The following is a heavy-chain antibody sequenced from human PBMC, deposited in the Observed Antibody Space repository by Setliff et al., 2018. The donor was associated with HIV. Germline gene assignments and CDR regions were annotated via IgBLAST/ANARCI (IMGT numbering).Heavy chain of an antibody. CDR3: ARMISPRSNRYSPGWFDY. V-gene: IGHV3-43*01. CDR1: GFTFHDFS. CDR2: INKDGHHT. Sequence: GGSLRLSCAASGFTFHDFSMHWVRQAPGKGLEWVSLINKDGHHTLYADSVRGRFTISRDNRKDSLYLQIDSLRAEDTAVYHCARMISPRSNRYSPGWFDYWGQGTLVTVSS. J-gene: IGHJ4*02. D-gene: IGHD5-12*01.